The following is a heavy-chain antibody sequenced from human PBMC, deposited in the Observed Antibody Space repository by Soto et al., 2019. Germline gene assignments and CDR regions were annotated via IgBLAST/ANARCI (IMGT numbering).Heavy chain of an antibody. Sequence: DVQLVESGGGLVQPGKSLRLSCEGSEIIFSRFVMSWVRQVPGKRLEWVASIKDDGTEEYYSDSVKGRFIISRDNARNSLYLQMSRLRAEDTSVYFCVRVPLAIEGGRYYYYYMDVWGKGTTVTVSS. CDR2: IKDDGTEE. CDR3: VRVPLAIEGGRYYYYYMDV. V-gene: IGHV3-7*01. CDR1: EIIFSRFV. D-gene: IGHD3-16*02. J-gene: IGHJ6*03.